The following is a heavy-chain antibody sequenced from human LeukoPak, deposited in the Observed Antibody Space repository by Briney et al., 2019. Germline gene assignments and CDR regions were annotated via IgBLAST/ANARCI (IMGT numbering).Heavy chain of an antibody. Sequence: GGSLRLSCAASGFTFSSNAMNWVRQAPGKGLEWVSAINGSGGSTYSADSVKGRFTFSRANSKNTLHLQMNSLRAEDTAVYYCAQVVAATPIIDYWGQGTLVTVSS. V-gene: IGHV3-23*01. CDR1: GFTFSSNA. CDR3: AQVVAATPIIDY. CDR2: INGSGGST. J-gene: IGHJ4*02. D-gene: IGHD2-15*01.